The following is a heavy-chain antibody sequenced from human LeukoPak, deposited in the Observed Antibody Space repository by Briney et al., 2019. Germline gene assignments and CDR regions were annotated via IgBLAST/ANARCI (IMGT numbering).Heavy chain of an antibody. CDR3: AKLQSDDLRTYYGMDV. D-gene: IGHD3-3*01. Sequence: GGSLRLSCAASGFTFSSYAMAWVRQAPGKGLEWVSASTGSGGTTYYADTVMGRFTISRDNSKNTLYLQMNSLRAEDTAVYYCAKLQSDDLRTYYGMDVWGQGTTVTVSS. CDR1: GFTFSSYA. CDR2: STGSGGTT. V-gene: IGHV3-23*01. J-gene: IGHJ6*02.